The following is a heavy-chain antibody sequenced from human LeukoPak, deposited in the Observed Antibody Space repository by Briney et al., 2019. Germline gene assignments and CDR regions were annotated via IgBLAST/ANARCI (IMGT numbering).Heavy chain of an antibody. V-gene: IGHV1-2*02. CDR3: ARGEACSSTSCYYWFDP. D-gene: IGHD2-2*01. Sequence: GASVKVSCRASGHTFTGYYMHGVRQAPGDGLEWMGCITHNSGRTNYAQKFQGRVTMTRDTSISTAYMELSRLRSDDTAVYYCARGEACSSTSCYYWFDPWGQGTLVTVSS. J-gene: IGHJ5*02. CDR2: ITHNSGRT. CDR1: GHTFTGYY.